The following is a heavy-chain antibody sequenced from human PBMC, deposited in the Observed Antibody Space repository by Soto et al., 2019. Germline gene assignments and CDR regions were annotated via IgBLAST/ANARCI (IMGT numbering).Heavy chain of an antibody. J-gene: IGHJ4*02. CDR2: MYTSGRT. CDR1: GFTVSSNY. Sequence: EMQLVESGGGLVQPGGSLRLSCAVSGFTVSSNYMTWVRQPPGKGLEWVSVMYTSGRTYYGDSVKGRVTISRDNSKNTRYLQMNSLRVEDTAVYYCARTLASARQVDCWGQGTLVTVSS. CDR3: ARTLASARQVDC. V-gene: IGHV3-66*01. D-gene: IGHD6-13*01.